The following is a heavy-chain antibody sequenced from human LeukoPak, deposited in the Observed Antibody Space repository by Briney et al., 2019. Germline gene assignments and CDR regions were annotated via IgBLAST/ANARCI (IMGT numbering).Heavy chain of an antibody. CDR3: ARVDGHGHWFDP. V-gene: IGHV3-7*01. CDR2: IKQDGSEK. Sequence: GGSLRLSCAASGFTFSSYWMSWVRQAPGKGLEWVANIKQDGSEKYCMDSVKGRFTVSRDNAKNSLYLQMNSVRAEDTAVYHCARVDGHGHWFDPRGQGTLVTVSS. J-gene: IGHJ5*02. CDR1: GFTFSSYW.